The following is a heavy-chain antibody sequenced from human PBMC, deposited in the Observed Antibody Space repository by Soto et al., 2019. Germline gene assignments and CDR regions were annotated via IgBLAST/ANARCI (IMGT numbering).Heavy chain of an antibody. Sequence: GGSLRLSCAASGFIFSNHDMHWVRQATGKGLEWVSGISTAGDTFYSGSVKGRFTVSKDNAKSSVYLQMDSLRAEDTAIYYCARELSTMVRAYNWGQGTLVTVSS. D-gene: IGHD3-10*01. CDR2: ISTAGDT. CDR1: GFIFSNHD. J-gene: IGHJ4*02. V-gene: IGHV3-13*04. CDR3: ARELSTMVRAYN.